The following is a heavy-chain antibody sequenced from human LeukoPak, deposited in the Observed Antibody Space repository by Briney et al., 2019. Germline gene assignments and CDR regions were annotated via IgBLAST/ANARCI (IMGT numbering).Heavy chain of an antibody. V-gene: IGHV3-66*01. CDR3: ARGRVEFWPDY. CDR2: IYSGGST. Sequence: GGSLRLSCAASGFTVSSTYMSWVRKAPGKGLEWVSVIYSGGSTYYADSVKGRFTISRDNSKNTLYLQMNSLRAEDTAVYYCARGRVEFWPDYWGQGTLVTVSS. J-gene: IGHJ4*02. D-gene: IGHD3-3*01. CDR1: GFTVSSTY.